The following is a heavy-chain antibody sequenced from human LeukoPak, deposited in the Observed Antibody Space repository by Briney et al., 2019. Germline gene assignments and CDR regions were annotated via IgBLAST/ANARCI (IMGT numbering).Heavy chain of an antibody. J-gene: IGHJ4*02. CDR1: GFIFSSFG. V-gene: IGHV3-33*01. D-gene: IGHD2-21*02. CDR2: IWYDGSNR. Sequence: PGGSLRLSCAASGFIFSSFGMQWVRQAPGKGLDWVGDIWYDGSNRNYADSVKGRFTISRDNSKNTLFLQMDSLRAEDTAVYYCGRVFCGGNCYSPPLPDYWGQGTLVTVSA. CDR3: GRVFCGGNCYSPPLPDY.